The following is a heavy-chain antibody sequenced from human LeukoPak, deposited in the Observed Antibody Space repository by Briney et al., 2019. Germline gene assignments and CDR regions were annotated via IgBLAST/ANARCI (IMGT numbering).Heavy chain of an antibody. V-gene: IGHV3-21*01. D-gene: IGHD3-3*01. CDR2: ISSSSSFI. J-gene: IGHJ6*02. CDR3: ARDFRITIFSYGMDV. CDR1: GFAFRSYS. Sequence: GGSLRLSCAASGFAFRSYSMHWVRQAPGKGLEWVSSISSSSSFIYYADSVKGRFTISRDNAKNSVFLQMNSLRVEDTAVYYCARDFRITIFSYGMDVWGQGTMVTVSS.